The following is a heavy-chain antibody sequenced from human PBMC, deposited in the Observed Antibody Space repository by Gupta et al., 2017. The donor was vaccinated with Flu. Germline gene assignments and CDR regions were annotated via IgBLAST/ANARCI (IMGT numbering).Heavy chain of an antibody. CDR1: AGSISSYY. CDR3: ARHIYSSSSPYFDY. J-gene: IGHJ4*02. V-gene: IGHV4-59*08. CDR2: IYYSGST. D-gene: IGHD6-6*01. Sequence: QVQLQESGPALVKPSETLSLTCTVSAGSISSYYWSWIRQPPGKGLEWIGYIYYSGSTNYNPSLKSRVTISVDTSKNQFSLKLSSVTAADTAVYYCARHIYSSSSPYFDYWGQGTLVTVSS.